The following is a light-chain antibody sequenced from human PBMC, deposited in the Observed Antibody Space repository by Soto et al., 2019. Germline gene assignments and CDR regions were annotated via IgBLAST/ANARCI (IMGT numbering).Light chain of an antibody. J-gene: IGKJ5*01. CDR3: QQGSNWPIT. CDR1: QGIGDT. CDR2: DTY. V-gene: IGKV3D-11*01. Sequence: EVVMRQSPATLSVSPGEGYTLSCMASQGIGDTLAWYQHKPGQTPRLLIYDTYTGATGVTTRFSGSRSGADFTLTISSLEPEDFAVYYCQQGSNWPITFGPGTRLEIK.